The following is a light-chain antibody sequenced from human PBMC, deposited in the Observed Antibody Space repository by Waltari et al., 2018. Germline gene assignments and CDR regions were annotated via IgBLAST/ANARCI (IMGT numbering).Light chain of an antibody. CDR1: SRDIGSYDW. CDR3: TSYTTRHSLV. CDR2: DVS. J-gene: IGLJ1*01. Sequence: QSALTQPASVSGSPGQSITISCTGSSRDIGSYDWVSWYQQHPGKAPKVVIFDVSYRPSGVPNLFSGSKYGNTASLTISGLQAEDEADYYCTSYTTRHSLVFGTGTKVTVL. V-gene: IGLV2-14*03.